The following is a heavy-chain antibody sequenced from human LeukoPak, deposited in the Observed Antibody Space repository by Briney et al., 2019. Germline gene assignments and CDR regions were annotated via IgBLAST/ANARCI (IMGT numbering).Heavy chain of an antibody. CDR3: ARIYGSGWYPYYYYYGMDV. D-gene: IGHD6-19*01. J-gene: IGHJ6*02. CDR2: INHSGST. V-gene: IGHV4-34*01. CDR1: GVSFSGYY. Sequence: PSETLSLTCAVYGVSFSGYYWSWIRQPPGKGLEWIGEINHSGSTNYNPSLKSRVTISVDTSKNQFSLKLSSVTAADTAVYYCARIYGSGWYPYYYYYGMDVWGQGTTVTVSS.